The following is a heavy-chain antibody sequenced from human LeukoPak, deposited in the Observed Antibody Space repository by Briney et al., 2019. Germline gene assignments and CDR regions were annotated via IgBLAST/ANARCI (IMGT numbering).Heavy chain of an antibody. CDR1: VYTFTGYY. D-gene: IGHD3-16*01. Sequence: ASVKVSCKASVYTFTGYYMHWVRQAPGQGLEWMGRINPNSGGTNYAQKFQGRVTMTRDTSISTAYMELSRLRSDDTAVYYCARLGLRLGESARVDYWGQGTLVTVSS. J-gene: IGHJ4*02. CDR2: INPNSGGT. V-gene: IGHV1-2*06. CDR3: ARLGLRLGESARVDY.